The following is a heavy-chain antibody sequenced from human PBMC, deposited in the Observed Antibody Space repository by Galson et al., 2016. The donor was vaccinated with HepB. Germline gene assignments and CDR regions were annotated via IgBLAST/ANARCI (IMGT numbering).Heavy chain of an antibody. CDR1: GFIFSDHY. V-gene: IGHV3-11*01. CDR2: ISSSGSTM. Sequence: SLRLSCAASGFIFSDHYMSWVRQAPGQGLEWISYISSSGSTMYYADSVKGRFTVSRNNSRMSVSLQMNSLRVEDTAVYYCAKALPMGYYYGLDVWGQGTTVTVSS. J-gene: IGHJ6*02. CDR3: AKALPMGYYYGLDV.